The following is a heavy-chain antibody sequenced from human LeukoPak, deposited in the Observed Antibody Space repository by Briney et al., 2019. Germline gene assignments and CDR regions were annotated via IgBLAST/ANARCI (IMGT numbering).Heavy chain of an antibody. J-gene: IGHJ5*01. V-gene: IGHV1-18*01. CDR3: ARGGISTLIDS. D-gene: IGHD3-16*01. CDR2: VSAYNGKT. Sequence: ASVKVSCKASGFTFTSYGITWVRQAPGQGLEWMGWVSAYNGKTDYSQKHQGRVTMTTDTSTGTAYLELRSLRSDDTAVYYCARGGISTLIDSWGQGTLVTVSS. CDR1: GFTFTSYG.